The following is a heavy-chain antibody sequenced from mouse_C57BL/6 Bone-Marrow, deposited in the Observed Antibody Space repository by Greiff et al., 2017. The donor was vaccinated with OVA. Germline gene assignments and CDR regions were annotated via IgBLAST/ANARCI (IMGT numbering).Heavy chain of an antibody. Sequence: QVQLQQPGAELVKPGASVKLSCKASGYTFTSYWMQWVKQRPGQGLEWIGEIDPSDSYTNYNQKFKGKATLTVDKSSSTAYMQLSSLTSEDSAVYYCARLTTVVENYFDYWGQGTTLTVSS. J-gene: IGHJ2*01. D-gene: IGHD1-1*01. CDR1: GYTFTSYW. V-gene: IGHV1-50*01. CDR2: IDPSDSYT. CDR3: ARLTTVVENYFDY.